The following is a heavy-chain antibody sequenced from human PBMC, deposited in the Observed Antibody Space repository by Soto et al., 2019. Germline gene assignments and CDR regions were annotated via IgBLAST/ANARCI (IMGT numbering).Heavy chain of an antibody. D-gene: IGHD5-18*01. V-gene: IGHV1-24*01. CDR2: FDPEDGET. J-gene: IGHJ6*02. CDR1: GYTLTELS. CDR3: ATGSYGFPTYYYGMDV. Sequence: ASVKVSCKVSGYTLTELSMHWVRQAPGKGLEWMGGFDPEDGETIYAQKFQGRVTMTEDTSTDTAYMELSSLRSEDTAVYYCATGSYGFPTYYYGMDVWGQGTTVTVSS.